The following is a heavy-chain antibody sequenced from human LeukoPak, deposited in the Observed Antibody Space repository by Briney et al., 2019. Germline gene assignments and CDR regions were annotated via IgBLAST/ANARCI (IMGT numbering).Heavy chain of an antibody. Sequence: ASVKVSCKASGGTFSSYAISWVRQAPGKGLEWMGGFDPEDGETIYAQKFQGRVTMTEDTSTDTAYMELSSLRSEDTAVYYCATEPLWFGEFLGGFDPWGQGTLVTVSS. V-gene: IGHV1-24*01. CDR2: FDPEDGET. J-gene: IGHJ5*02. CDR3: ATEPLWFGEFLGGFDP. D-gene: IGHD3-10*01. CDR1: GGTFSSYA.